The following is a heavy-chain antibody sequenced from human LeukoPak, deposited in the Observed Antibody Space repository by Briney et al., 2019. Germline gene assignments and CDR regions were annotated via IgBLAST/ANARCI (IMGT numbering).Heavy chain of an antibody. Sequence: GGSLRLSCVASGFTFSSYTMSWVRQAPGKGLEWVSSITGSGGSTYYADSVKGRFTISRDNSKNTLYLQMNSLRADDTAVHYCAKVVYYGSENVDYWGQGTLVTVSS. CDR2: ITGSGGST. CDR3: AKVVYYGSENVDY. J-gene: IGHJ4*02. V-gene: IGHV3-23*01. CDR1: GFTFSSYT. D-gene: IGHD3-10*01.